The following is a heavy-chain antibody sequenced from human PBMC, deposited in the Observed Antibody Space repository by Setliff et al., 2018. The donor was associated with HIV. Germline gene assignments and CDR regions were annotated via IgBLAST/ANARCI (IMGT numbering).Heavy chain of an antibody. CDR2: VYFSGTA. CDR3: ARRRSVALSPFDY. V-gene: IGHV4-59*08. CDR1: CGSMSGYY. J-gene: IGHJ4*02. Sequence: LSLTCSVSCGSMSGYYWSWIRQPPGNGLEYIGDVYFSGTANYNSSLKSRVTISIDTSXSHFSLRLTSVTAADTAVYSCARRRSVALSPFDYWGQGALVTVSS.